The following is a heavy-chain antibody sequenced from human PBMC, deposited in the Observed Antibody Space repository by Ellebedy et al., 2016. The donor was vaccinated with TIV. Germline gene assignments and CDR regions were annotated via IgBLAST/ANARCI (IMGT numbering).Heavy chain of an antibody. CDR3: ARDSPGDGIDY. J-gene: IGHJ4*01. CDR2: ISSDASGT. V-gene: IGHV3-74*01. Sequence: GESLKISXGASGFTFSSYWMHWVRQVPGKGLLLVSHISSDASGTGYADPVKGRFTISRDNAKNTVYLQMDSLRVEDTAVYFCARDSPGDGIDYWGHGTLVTVSS. D-gene: IGHD2-21*01. CDR1: GFTFSSYW.